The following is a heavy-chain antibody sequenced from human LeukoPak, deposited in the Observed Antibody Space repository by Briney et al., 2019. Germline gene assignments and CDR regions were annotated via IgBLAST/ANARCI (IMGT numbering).Heavy chain of an antibody. CDR3: ASGTKLLWFGELSEGY. V-gene: IGHV3-21*01. Sequence: GGSLRLSCAASGFTFSSYSMNWVRQAPGKGLEWVSSISSSSSYIYYADSVKGRFTISRDNAKNSLYLQMNSLRAEDTAVYYCASGTKLLWFGELSEGYWGQGTLVTVSS. D-gene: IGHD3-10*01. CDR2: ISSSSSYI. CDR1: GFTFSSYS. J-gene: IGHJ4*02.